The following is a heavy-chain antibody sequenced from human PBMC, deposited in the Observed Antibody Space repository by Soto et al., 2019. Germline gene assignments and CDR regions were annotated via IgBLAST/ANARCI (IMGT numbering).Heavy chain of an antibody. CDR1: GGTFSSYA. CDR2: IIPIFGTA. V-gene: IGHV1-69*13. CDR3: AREKGLRSLGYGDYYVRFDP. Sequence: GASVKVSCKASGGTFSSYAISWVRQAPGQGLEWMGGIIPIFGTANYAQKFQGRVTITADESTSTAYMELSSLRSEDTAVYYCAREKGLRSLGYGDYYVRFDPWGQGTLVTVS. D-gene: IGHD4-17*01. J-gene: IGHJ5*02.